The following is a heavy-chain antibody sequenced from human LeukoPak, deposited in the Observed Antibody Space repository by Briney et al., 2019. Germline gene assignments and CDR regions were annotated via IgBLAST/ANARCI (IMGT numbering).Heavy chain of an antibody. V-gene: IGHV4-59*01. CDR1: GDFITAYY. J-gene: IGHJ4*02. CDR2: VYYSGST. Sequence: SETLSLTCTVSGDFITAYYWSWIRQPPGKGREWIGYVYYSGSTEYNPSLRSRGTISLEMSKHQFSLNLTAQTAADTAVYYCASNTGTVFDYWGQGALVTVSS. D-gene: IGHD7-27*01. CDR3: ASNTGTVFDY.